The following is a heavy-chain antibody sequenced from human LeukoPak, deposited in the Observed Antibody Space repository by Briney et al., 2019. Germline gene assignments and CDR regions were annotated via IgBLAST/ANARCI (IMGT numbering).Heavy chain of an antibody. D-gene: IGHD4-17*01. Sequence: GGSLRLSCAASGFTFSSYGMHWVRQAPGKGLEWVAFIRYDGSNKYYADSVKGRFTISRDNAKNSLYLQMNSLRAEDTAVYYCARGDYGDYEGFDYWGQGTLVTVSS. CDR3: ARGDYGDYEGFDY. CDR2: IRYDGSNK. CDR1: GFTFSSYG. J-gene: IGHJ4*02. V-gene: IGHV3-30*02.